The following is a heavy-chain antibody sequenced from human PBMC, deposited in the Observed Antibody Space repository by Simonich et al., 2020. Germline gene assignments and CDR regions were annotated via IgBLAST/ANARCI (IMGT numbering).Heavy chain of an antibody. V-gene: IGHV4-34*01. J-gene: IGHJ4*02. CDR2: INHIGSN. D-gene: IGHD1-1*01. CDR1: GGSFSGYY. Sequence: QVQLQQWGAGLLKPSETLSLTCAFYGGSFSGYYWSWIRQPPGKGLEWIGEINHIGSNNYNPSLKSRVTISVDTSKNQFSLKLSSVTAADTVVYYCARHLQLGPFDYWGQGTLVTVSS. CDR3: ARHLQLGPFDY.